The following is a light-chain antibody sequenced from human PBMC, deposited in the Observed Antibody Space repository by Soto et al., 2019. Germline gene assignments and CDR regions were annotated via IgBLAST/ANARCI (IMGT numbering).Light chain of an antibody. CDR1: SSDVGGYNY. CDR2: EVS. V-gene: IGLV2-14*01. J-gene: IGLJ1*01. CDR3: SSYTSSSIDYV. Sequence: QSALTQPASVSGSPGQSITISCTGTSSDVGGYNYVSWYQQHTGKAPNLMIYEVSNRPSGVSNRFSGSKSGNTASLTISGLQAEDEADYYCSSYTSSSIDYVFGIGTKVTVL.